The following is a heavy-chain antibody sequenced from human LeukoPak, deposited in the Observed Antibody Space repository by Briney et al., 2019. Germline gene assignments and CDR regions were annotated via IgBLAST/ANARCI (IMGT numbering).Heavy chain of an antibody. CDR1: GYTFTGYY. J-gene: IGHJ4*02. D-gene: IGHD5-12*01. CDR3: ARDIVATKNLDY. CDR2: INPNSGGT. Sequence: ASVKVSCKASGYTFTGYYMHWVRQAPGQGLEWMGWINPNSGGTNYAQKFQGRVTMTRDTSISTAYMELSRLRSDDTAVYYCARDIVATKNLDYWGQGTLVTVSS. V-gene: IGHV1-2*02.